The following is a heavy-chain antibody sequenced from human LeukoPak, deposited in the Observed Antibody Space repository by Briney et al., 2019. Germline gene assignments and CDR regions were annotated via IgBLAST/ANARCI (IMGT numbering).Heavy chain of an antibody. J-gene: IGHJ4*02. D-gene: IGHD1-26*01. CDR1: GSSIKSGYY. V-gene: IGHV4-38-2*01. CDR2: ISDRGRR. CDR3: ARHPAHSRASYQFDY. Sequence: PSETLSLTPVDPGSSIKSGYYWAWIRQPPGKGLEWIGTISDRGRRYNNPSLKSRFTISVDTSKNQLYLKLTSLTAEDTAVYYCARHPAHSRASYQFDYWGQGTLVTVSS.